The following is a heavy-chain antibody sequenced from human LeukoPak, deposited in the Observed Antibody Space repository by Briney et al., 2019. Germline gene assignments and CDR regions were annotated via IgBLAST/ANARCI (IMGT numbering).Heavy chain of an antibody. J-gene: IGHJ4*02. CDR1: GFTVSNNY. Sequence: GGSLRLSCAASGFTVSNNYMSWVRRAPGKGLEWVSIIYSGGSTYYAESVKGRFTISRDNSKNTVYLQMKSLRAEDTAVYYCARDFGGIGHFDYWGQGTLVTVSS. D-gene: IGHD3-10*01. CDR2: IYSGGST. CDR3: ARDFGGIGHFDY. V-gene: IGHV3-66*01.